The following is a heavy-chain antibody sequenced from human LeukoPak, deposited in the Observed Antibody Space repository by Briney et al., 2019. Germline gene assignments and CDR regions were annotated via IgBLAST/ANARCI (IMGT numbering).Heavy chain of an antibody. CDR3: ARHGDTYYYDSSGPWYFDY. D-gene: IGHD3-22*01. V-gene: IGHV4-39*01. CDR2: IYYSGST. Sequence: SETLSLTCTVSGGSISSSSYYWGWIRQPPGKGLEWIGSIYYSGSTYYNPSHKSRVTISVDTFKNQFSLKLSSVTAADTAVYYCARHGDTYYYDSSGPWYFDYWGQGTLVTVSS. J-gene: IGHJ4*02. CDR1: GGSISSSSYY.